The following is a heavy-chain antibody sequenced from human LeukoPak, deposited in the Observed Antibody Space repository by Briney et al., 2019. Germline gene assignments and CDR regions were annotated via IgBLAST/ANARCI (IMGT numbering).Heavy chain of an antibody. Sequence: PGGSLRLSCAASGFTFSAYGMHWVRQAPEKGLEWVARINQDGTEKYSVDSVKGRFTISRDNAKNSLYLQINNVKAEDTAVYYCARTSVNSLWDDAFDIWGQGTMVTVSS. D-gene: IGHD4-17*01. J-gene: IGHJ3*02. CDR3: ARTSVNSLWDDAFDI. V-gene: IGHV3-7*05. CDR1: GFTFSAYG. CDR2: INQDGTEK.